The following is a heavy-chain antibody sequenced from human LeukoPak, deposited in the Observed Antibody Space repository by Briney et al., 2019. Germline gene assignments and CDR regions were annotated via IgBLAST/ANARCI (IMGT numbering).Heavy chain of an antibody. V-gene: IGHV1-69*01. CDR1: GGTFSSHP. CDR3: VRDPGYSSFWGWFDP. J-gene: IGHJ5*02. D-gene: IGHD6-13*01. CDR2: IIPIFGTA. Sequence: SVKVSCKASGGTFSSHPFTWVRQAPGQGLEWMGGIIPIFGTANYAQKFQGRVTITADESTSTAYMELSSLRSEDTAVYYCVRDPGYSSFWGWFDPWGQGTLVTVSS.